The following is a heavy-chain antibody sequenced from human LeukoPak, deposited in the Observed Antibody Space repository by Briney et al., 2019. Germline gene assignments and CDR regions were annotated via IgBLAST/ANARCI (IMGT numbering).Heavy chain of an antibody. J-gene: IGHJ3*02. CDR2: ISDYDGNT. CDR1: GDRISSYG. V-gene: IGHV1-18*01. D-gene: IGHD3-10*01. Sequence: VASVKVSCKASGDRISSYGITWVRQAPGQGLEWMGWISDYDGNTNYAQNVQGRVTMTTDTSTSTAYMELRSLRSDDTAVYYCARSRARGSPNPNAFDIWGQGTMVTVSS. CDR3: ARSRARGSPNPNAFDI.